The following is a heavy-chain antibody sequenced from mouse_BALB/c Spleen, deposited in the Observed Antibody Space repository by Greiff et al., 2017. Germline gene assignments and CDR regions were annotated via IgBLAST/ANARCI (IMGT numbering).Heavy chain of an antibody. Sequence: QVQLQQSGAELAKPGASVKMSCKASGYTFTSYWMHWVKQRPGQGLEWIGYINPSTGYTEYNQKFKDKATLTADKSSSTAYMQLSSLTSEDSAVYYCARSSNLRGSYWYFDVWGAGTTVTVSS. CDR3: ARSSNLRGSYWYFDV. V-gene: IGHV1-7*01. J-gene: IGHJ1*01. CDR2: INPSTGYT. D-gene: IGHD1-1*01. CDR1: GYTFTSYW.